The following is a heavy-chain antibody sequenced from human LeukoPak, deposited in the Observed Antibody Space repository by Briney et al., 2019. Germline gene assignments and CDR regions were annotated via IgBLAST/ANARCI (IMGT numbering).Heavy chain of an antibody. CDR3: ARESAGTEFDF. V-gene: IGHV4-31*03. J-gene: IGHJ4*02. Sequence: SQTLSLTCTVSGGSISSGGYYWSWIRQHPGKGLEWIGYIYYSGSTNYNPSLKSRVTISVDTSKNQFSLKLSSVTAADTAVYCCARESAGTEFDFWGQGTLVTVSS. CDR1: GGSISSGGYY. D-gene: IGHD1-7*01. CDR2: IYYSGST.